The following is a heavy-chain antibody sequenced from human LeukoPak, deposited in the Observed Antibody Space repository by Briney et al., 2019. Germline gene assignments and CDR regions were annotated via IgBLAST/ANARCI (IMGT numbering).Heavy chain of an antibody. CDR2: IYPGDSDT. V-gene: IGHV5-51*01. CDR1: GDTFANHW. J-gene: IGHJ3*02. CDR3: ATVLKPDAFDI. Sequence: GKSLKISCKGSGDTFANHWITWVRRMPGKGPEWMGIIYPGDSDTRYSPSFQGQVTISADKSISTAYLQWSSLKASDTAMYYCATVLKPDAFDIWGQGTMVTVSS. D-gene: IGHD3-16*01.